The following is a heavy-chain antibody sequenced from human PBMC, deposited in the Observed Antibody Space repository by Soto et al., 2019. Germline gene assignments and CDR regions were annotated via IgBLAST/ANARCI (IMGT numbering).Heavy chain of an antibody. CDR1: GGTFSSYA. CDR2: IIPIFGTA. J-gene: IGHJ4*02. D-gene: IGHD5-12*01. Sequence: QVQLVQSGAEVKKPGSSVKVSCKASGGTFSSYAISWVRQAPGQGLEWMGGIIPIFGTANYAQKFQGRVTIPADESNSLANTELSSVRSEDTAVYYSARPVATPDFDYWGQGTLVTVSS. V-gene: IGHV1-69*12. CDR3: ARPVATPDFDY.